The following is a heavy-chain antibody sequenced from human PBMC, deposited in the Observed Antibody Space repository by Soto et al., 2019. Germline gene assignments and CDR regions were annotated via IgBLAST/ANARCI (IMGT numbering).Heavy chain of an antibody. V-gene: IGHV3-7*03. J-gene: IGHJ6*02. CDR3: ARDRSYDFWSGYYTQDGMDV. D-gene: IGHD3-3*01. CDR1: GFTFSSYW. CDR2: IKQDGSEK. Sequence: SGGSLRLSCAASGFTFSSYWMSWVRQAPGKGLEWVANIKQDGSEKYYVDSVKGRFTISRDNAKNSLYLQMNSLRAEDTAVYYCARDRSYDFWSGYYTQDGMDVWGQGTTVT.